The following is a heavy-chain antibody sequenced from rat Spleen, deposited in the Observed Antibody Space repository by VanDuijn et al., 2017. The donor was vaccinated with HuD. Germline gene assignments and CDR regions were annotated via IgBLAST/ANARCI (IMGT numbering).Heavy chain of an antibody. Sequence: EVQLVESGGGLVQPGRSLKLSCAASGFTYSNYVMAWVSQAPTKGLEWVASISYDGISTYYRDSVRGRFTISGDDAKTTLYLQMDSLRPEDTATYYCTRHDYSGVITNWFAYWGQGTLVTVSS. V-gene: IGHV5-29*01. D-gene: IGHD4-3*01. CDR1: GFTYSNYV. CDR2: ISYDGIST. CDR3: TRHDYSGVITNWFAY. J-gene: IGHJ3*01.